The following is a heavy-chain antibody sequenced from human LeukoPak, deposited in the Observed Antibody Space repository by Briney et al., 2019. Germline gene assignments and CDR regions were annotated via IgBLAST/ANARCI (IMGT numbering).Heavy chain of an antibody. CDR2: IIPILGIA. V-gene: IGHV1-69*04. D-gene: IGHD6-6*01. CDR1: GGTFSSYA. J-gene: IGHJ3*02. Sequence: SVKVSCKASGGTFSSYAISWVRQAPGQGLEWMGRIIPILGIANYAQKFQGRVTITADKSTSTAYMELSSLRSEDTAVYYCARRSIAARRAFDIWGQGTMVTVSS. CDR3: ARRSIAARRAFDI.